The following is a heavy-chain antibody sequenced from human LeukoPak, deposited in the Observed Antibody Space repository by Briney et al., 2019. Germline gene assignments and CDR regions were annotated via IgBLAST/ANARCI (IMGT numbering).Heavy chain of an antibody. CDR3: AKPSRTHSNDY. CDR2: ISGSGGNT. D-gene: IGHD2/OR15-2a*01. CDR1: GFTFSNYA. V-gene: IGHV3-23*01. Sequence: GGSLRLSCAASGFTFSNYAINWVRQAPGKGLEWVSSISGSGGNTYYADSVKGRFTISRDNSKNTLYLQMNSLRAEDTAVYYCAKPSRTHSNDYWGQGTLVTVSS. J-gene: IGHJ4*02.